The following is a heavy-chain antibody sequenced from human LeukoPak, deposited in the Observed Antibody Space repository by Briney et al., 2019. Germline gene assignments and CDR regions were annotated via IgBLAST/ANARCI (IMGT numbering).Heavy chain of an antibody. D-gene: IGHD6-6*01. V-gene: IGHV3-7*01. Sequence: GGSLRLPCAASGFTFSSYWMSWVRQAPGKGLEWVANIKQDGSEKYYVDSVKGRFTISRDNAKNSLYLQMNSLRAEDTAVYYCARERLAARLFYYYMDVWGKGTTVTVSS. CDR3: ARERLAARLFYYYMDV. J-gene: IGHJ6*03. CDR2: IKQDGSEK. CDR1: GFTFSSYW.